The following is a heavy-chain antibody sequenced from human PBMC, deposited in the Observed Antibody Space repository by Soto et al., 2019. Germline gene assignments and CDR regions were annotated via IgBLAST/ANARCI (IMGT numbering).Heavy chain of an antibody. CDR1: GGTFSSYT. J-gene: IGHJ4*02. V-gene: IGHV1-69*08. CDR3: VIEEYYYGSGAFFDY. CDR2: IIPILGIA. Sequence: QVQLVQSGAEVKKPGSSVKVSCKASGGTFSSYTISWVRQAPGQGLEWMGRIIPILGIANYAQKFQGRVTITADKATSTAYMELSSLRSEDTAVYYCVIEEYYYGSGAFFDYWGQGTLVTVSS. D-gene: IGHD3-10*01.